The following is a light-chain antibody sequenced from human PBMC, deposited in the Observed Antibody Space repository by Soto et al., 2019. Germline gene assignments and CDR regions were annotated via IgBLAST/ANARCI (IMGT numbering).Light chain of an antibody. CDR1: QRISSY. CDR2: AAS. Sequence: DIEMTQSPSSLSASVGDRVTITCRASQRISSYLNCYQQKPGKAPKLLIYAASSLQSGVPSRFSGSGSGTDFTLTSSILQPEDFATYYCQQSYSTPPTFGQGTKLEIK. V-gene: IGKV1-39*01. J-gene: IGKJ2*01. CDR3: QQSYSTPPT.